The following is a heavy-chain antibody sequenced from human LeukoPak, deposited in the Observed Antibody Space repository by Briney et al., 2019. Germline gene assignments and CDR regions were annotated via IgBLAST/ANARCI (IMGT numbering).Heavy chain of an antibody. D-gene: IGHD6-19*01. CDR3: AKVRDTRDWYKDAFDI. CDR1: GFTFSSYA. CDR2: ITGTGGST. V-gene: IGHV3-23*01. Sequence: GGSLRLSCAASGFTFSSYAMSWVRQAPGKGLEWVSAITGTGGSTYYVASVKGRFTVSRDNSRNTLYLQMSSLRAEDSAMYYCAKVRDTRDWYKDAFDIWGQGTRVTVSS. J-gene: IGHJ3*02.